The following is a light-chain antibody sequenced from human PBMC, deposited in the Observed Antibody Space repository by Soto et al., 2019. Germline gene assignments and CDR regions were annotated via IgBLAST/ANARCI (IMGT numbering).Light chain of an antibody. CDR3: SSYTSSSTLYV. V-gene: IGLV2-14*01. CDR1: SSDVGGYNY. CDR2: DVS. J-gene: IGLJ1*01. Sequence: QSVLTQPASVSGSPGHSITISCTGTSSDVGGYNYVSWYQQHPGKAPKLMIYDVSNRPSGVSNRFSGSKSGNTASLTISGFQAEDEADHYCSSYTSSSTLYVFGTGTKVTVL.